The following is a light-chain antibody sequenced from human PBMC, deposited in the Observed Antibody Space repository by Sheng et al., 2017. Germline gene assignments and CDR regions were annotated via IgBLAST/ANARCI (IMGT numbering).Light chain of an antibody. CDR2: DVS. Sequence: DIQMTQSPSSLSADVGDRVTITCQASQDVSKNLNWYQQRPGKAPKVLIYDVSNLQIGVPSRFSGSGFGTDFTLTISSLQIEDIATYYCHQYGNLPPTFGGGTKVEIK. CDR1: QDVSKN. J-gene: IGKJ4*01. V-gene: IGKV1-33*01. CDR3: HQYGNLPPT.